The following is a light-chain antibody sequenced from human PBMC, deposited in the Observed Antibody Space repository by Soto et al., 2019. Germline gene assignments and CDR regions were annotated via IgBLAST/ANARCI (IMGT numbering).Light chain of an antibody. J-gene: IGKJ4*01. CDR1: QSVGSY. CDR3: QQRSNWPSLT. V-gene: IGKV3-11*01. CDR2: DAS. Sequence: EIVLIQSPATLSLSPGERATLSCRSSQSVGSYLAWYQHKSGQAPRLLISDASNRATGIPARFSGSGSETDFTLTISSLEPEDSAVYYCQQRSNWPSLTFGGGTKVEIK.